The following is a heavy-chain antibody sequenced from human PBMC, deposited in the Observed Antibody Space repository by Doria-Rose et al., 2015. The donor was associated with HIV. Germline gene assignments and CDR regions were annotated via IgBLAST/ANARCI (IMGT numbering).Heavy chain of an antibody. Sequence: SGPVLVKPTETLTLTCTVSGVSLSSPGMGVSWIRQPPWQALEWLAHIFSDDERSYKASLKSRLTISRGTSKSQVVLTMTDMDPVDTATYYCARIKSSRWYHKYYFDFWGQGTLVIVSA. V-gene: IGHV2-26*01. D-gene: IGHD6-13*01. CDR1: GVSLSSPGMG. J-gene: IGHJ4*02. CDR2: IFSDDER. CDR3: ARIKSSRWYHKYYFDF.